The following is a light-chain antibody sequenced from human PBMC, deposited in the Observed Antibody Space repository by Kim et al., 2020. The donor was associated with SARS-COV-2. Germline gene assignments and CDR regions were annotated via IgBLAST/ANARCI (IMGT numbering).Light chain of an antibody. CDR1: QRLSGNH. Sequence: EIVLPQSPVTLSLSPGERATLSGRASQRLSGNHLAWYQQRPGQAPRLLIYGVFSRATGIPDRFSGSGSGTDFTHTISRLEPEDFAVYYCQQYGDSRTFGQGTKVDIK. J-gene: IGKJ1*01. CDR3: QQYGDSRT. V-gene: IGKV3-20*01. CDR2: GVF.